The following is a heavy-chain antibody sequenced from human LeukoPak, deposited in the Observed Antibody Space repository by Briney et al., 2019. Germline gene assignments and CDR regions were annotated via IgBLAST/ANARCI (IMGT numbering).Heavy chain of an antibody. D-gene: IGHD1-26*01. V-gene: IGHV4-39*07. CDR2: IYYSGST. Sequence: SETLSLTCTVSGGSISSSSYYWSWIRQPPGKGLEWIGSIYYSGSTYYNPSLKSRVTISVDTSKNQFSLKLSSVTAADTAVYYCARGIAIVGATHLDYWGQGTLVTVSS. J-gene: IGHJ4*02. CDR1: GGSISSSSYY. CDR3: ARGIAIVGATHLDY.